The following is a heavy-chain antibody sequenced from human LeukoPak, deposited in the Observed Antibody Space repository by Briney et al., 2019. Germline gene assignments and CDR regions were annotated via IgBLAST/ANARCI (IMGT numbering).Heavy chain of an antibody. J-gene: IGHJ6*02. V-gene: IGHV4-39*01. D-gene: IGHD3-3*01. CDR1: AGSISSSSYC. Sequence: SQTLSLTCTLAAGSISSSSYCWGWIRQPPGKGLEWIGSIYYTGSTYYNPSLKSRVTISVDTSKNQFSLKLSSVTAADTAVHYCARRVSGVGIGGMDVWGQGTTVTVSS. CDR2: IYYTGST. CDR3: ARRVSGVGIGGMDV.